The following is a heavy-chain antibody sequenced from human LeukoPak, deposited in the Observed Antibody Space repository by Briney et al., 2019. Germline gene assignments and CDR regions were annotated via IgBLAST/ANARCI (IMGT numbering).Heavy chain of an antibody. CDR1: GYTFTSYG. D-gene: IGHD3-9*01. CDR2: ISAYNGNT. CDR3: GRYDILTGYYYIDY. V-gene: IGHV1-18*01. Sequence: ASVKVSCKASGYTFTSYGISWVRQAPGQGLEWMGWISAYNGNTNYAQKLQGRVTMTTDTSTSTAYMELRSLRSDDTAVYYRGRYDILTGYYYIDYWGQGTLVTVSS. J-gene: IGHJ4*02.